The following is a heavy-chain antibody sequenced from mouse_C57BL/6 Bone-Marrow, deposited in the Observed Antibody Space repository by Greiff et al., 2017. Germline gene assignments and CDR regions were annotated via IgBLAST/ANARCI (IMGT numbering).Heavy chain of an antibody. CDR1: GYTFTDYY. CDR3: AGSTMITQYYFDY. D-gene: IGHD2-4*01. V-gene: IGHV1-26*01. CDR2: INPNNGGT. Sequence: EVQLQQSGPELVKPGASVKISCKASGYTFTDYYMNWVKQSHGKSLEWIGDINPNNGGTSYNQKFKGKATLTVDKSSSTAYMELRSLTSEDSAVYYCAGSTMITQYYFDYWGQGTTLTVSS. J-gene: IGHJ2*01.